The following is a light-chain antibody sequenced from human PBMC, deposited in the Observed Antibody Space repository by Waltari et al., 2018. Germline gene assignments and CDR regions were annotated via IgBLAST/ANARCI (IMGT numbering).Light chain of an antibody. CDR1: QSISIN. V-gene: IGKV1-39*01. CDR3: QQSYSPPLT. CDR2: GAA. J-gene: IGKJ4*01. Sequence: DIQMTQSPSSLSASVGDTVTITCRASQSISINLNCYQQKPGKAPKVMIYGAASLPGGVPSRFSGSGSGTDFTLTISTLQPEDFATYFGQQSYSPPLTFGGGTEVDIK.